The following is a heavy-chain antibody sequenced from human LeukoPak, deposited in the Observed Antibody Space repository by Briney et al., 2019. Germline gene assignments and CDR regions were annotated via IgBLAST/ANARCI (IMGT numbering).Heavy chain of an antibody. V-gene: IGHV3-21*04. CDR1: GFTFNTYS. J-gene: IGHJ4*02. CDR3: ARKGYDSTGYYLTFDY. Sequence: PGGSLRLSCEASGFTFNTYSMNWARQAPGKGLEWVSSIDSSGGYIFYADSVKGRFIISRDNAKDSLYLQMNSLRAEDTAVYYCARKGYDSTGYYLTFDYWGQGTLVTVSS. CDR2: IDSSGGYI. D-gene: IGHD3-22*01.